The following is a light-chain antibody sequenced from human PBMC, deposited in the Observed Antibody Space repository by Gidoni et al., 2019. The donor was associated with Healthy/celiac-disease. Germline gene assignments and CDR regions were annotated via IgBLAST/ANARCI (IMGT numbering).Light chain of an antibody. Sequence: SSDVGGYNYVSWYQQHPGKAPKLMIYEVSNRPSGVSNRFSGSKSGNTASLTISGLQAEDEADYYCSSYTSSSIVFGGGTKLTVL. CDR2: EVS. V-gene: IGLV2-14*01. CDR1: SSDVGGYNY. CDR3: SSYTSSSIV. J-gene: IGLJ2*01.